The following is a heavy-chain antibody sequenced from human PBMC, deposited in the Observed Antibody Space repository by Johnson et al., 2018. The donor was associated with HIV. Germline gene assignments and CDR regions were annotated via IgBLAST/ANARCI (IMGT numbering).Heavy chain of an antibody. CDR3: ARERSGSYYVDAFDI. V-gene: IGHV3-30*04. J-gene: IGHJ3*02. CDR2: ISYDGSNK. Sequence: QVQLVESGGGVVQPGRSLRLSCAASGFTFSSYAMHWVRQAPGKGLEWVAVISYDGSNKYYVDSVKGRFTISRDNSKNTLYLQMNSLRAEDTAVYCCARERSGSYYVDAFDIWGQGTMVTVSS. D-gene: IGHD1-26*01. CDR1: GFTFSSYA.